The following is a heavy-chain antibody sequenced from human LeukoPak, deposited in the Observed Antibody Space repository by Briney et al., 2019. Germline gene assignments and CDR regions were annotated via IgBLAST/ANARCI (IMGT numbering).Heavy chain of an antibody. CDR2: IFQSGSP. D-gene: IGHD1-26*01. V-gene: IGHV4-30-2*01. CDR3: ARDQAGLGLLDF. J-gene: IGHJ3*01. CDR1: GGPISSGGYS. Sequence: SETLSLTCAVSGGPISSGGYSWTWIRQPPGKGLEWIGYIFQSGSPSYNPSLRSRVTISVDTSRNHFSLELISVTAADTAMYYCARDQAGLGLLDFWGQGTMVTVSS.